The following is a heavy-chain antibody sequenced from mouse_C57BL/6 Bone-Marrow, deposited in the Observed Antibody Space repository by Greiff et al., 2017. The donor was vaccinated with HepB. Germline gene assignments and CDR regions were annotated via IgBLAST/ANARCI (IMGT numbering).Heavy chain of an antibody. V-gene: IGHV1-54*01. Sequence: QVQLQQSGAELVRPGPSVKVSCKASGYAFTNYLIEWVKQRPGQGLEWIGVINPGSGGTNYNEKFKGKATLTADKSSSTAYMQLSSLTSEDSAVYFCARFGYYDFYYAMDYWGQGTSVTVSS. CDR3: ARFGYYDFYYAMDY. CDR2: INPGSGGT. J-gene: IGHJ4*01. CDR1: GYAFTNYL. D-gene: IGHD2-3*01.